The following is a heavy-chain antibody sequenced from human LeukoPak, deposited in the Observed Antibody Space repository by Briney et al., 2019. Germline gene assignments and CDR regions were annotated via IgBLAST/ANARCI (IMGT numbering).Heavy chain of an antibody. CDR1: GGSFSGYY. J-gene: IGHJ4*02. CDR2: IYYSGSS. V-gene: IGHV4-31*11. D-gene: IGHD3-10*01. CDR3: ARGRGELLSFDY. Sequence: SETLSLTCAVYGGSFSGYYWTWIRQHPAKGLEWVGHIYYSGSSYYNPSLRSRVTISLDSSKNQFSLKLSSVTAADTAMYYCARGRGELLSFDYWGQGTLVTVSS.